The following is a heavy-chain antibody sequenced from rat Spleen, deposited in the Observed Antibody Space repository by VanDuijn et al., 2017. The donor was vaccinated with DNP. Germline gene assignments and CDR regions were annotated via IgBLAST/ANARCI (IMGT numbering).Heavy chain of an antibody. CDR3: VREDKGVDA. D-gene: IGHD2-2*01. CDR1: GFIFSNYW. V-gene: IGHV4-2*01. Sequence: EVQLVESGGGPVQPGRSLKLSCVASGFIFSNYWMGWVRQAPGKGLEWIGEINKDSSIIKYTPSLKDKIMISRDNAQNTLYLQMSELGSEDTATYYCVREDKGVDAWGQGTSVTVSS. CDR2: INKDSSII. J-gene: IGHJ4*01.